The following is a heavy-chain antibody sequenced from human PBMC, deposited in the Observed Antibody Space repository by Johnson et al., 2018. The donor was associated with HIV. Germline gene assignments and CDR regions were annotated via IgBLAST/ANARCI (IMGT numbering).Heavy chain of an antibody. CDR3: ARDPELDYFNNRAFDI. CDR2: IKEDGSER. CDR1: EFTFHSYW. D-gene: IGHD3-22*01. V-gene: IGHV3-7*01. Sequence: VQLVESGGGLVQPGGSLRLSCAASEFTFHSYWMSWVRQAPGKGLEWVANIKEDGSERYYVDSVKGRFTISRDNAKNSVFLHMDSLRAEDTAVYYCARDPELDYFNNRAFDIWGQGTMVTVSS. J-gene: IGHJ3*02.